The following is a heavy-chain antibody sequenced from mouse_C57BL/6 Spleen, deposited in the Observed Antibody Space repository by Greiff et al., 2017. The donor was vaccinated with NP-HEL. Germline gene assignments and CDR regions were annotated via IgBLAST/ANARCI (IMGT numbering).Heavy chain of an antibody. CDR1: GYTFTSYW. D-gene: IGHD1-1*01. CDR2: IDPNSGGT. Sequence: QVHVKQPGAELVKPGASVKLSCKASGYTFTSYWMHWVKQRPGRGLEWIGRIDPNSGGTKYNEKFKSKATLTVDKPSSTAYMQLSSLTSEDSAVYYCARDEFITRDYFDYWGQGTTLTVSS. V-gene: IGHV1-72*01. J-gene: IGHJ2*01. CDR3: ARDEFITRDYFDY.